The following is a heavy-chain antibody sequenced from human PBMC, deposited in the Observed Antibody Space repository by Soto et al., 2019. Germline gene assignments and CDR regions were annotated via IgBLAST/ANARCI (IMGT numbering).Heavy chain of an antibody. CDR3: AGRTDYDILAGYYKGYFQH. D-gene: IGHD3-9*01. Sequence: ASVKVSCKASGYTFTSYGISWVRQAPGQGLEWMGWISAYNGNTNYAQKLQGRVTMTTNTTTSTAYMELGSLSSDDTAVYYWAGRTDYDILAGYYKGYFQHWGQGTLVTVSS. CDR1: GYTFTSYG. V-gene: IGHV1-18*01. J-gene: IGHJ1*01. CDR2: ISAYNGNT.